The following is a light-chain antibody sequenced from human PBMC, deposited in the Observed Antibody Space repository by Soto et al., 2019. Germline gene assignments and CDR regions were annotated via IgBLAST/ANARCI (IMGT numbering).Light chain of an antibody. V-gene: IGLV8-61*01. CDR1: SGSVSSNYH. J-gene: IGLJ3*02. CDR2: GTN. Sequence: QAVVTQEPSFSVFPGGTVTLTCGLSSGSVSSNYHPSWYQQTPGQPPRTLIYGTNIRSVGVPDRFSGSILGNKAALTITGAQADDDSDYYCCSYAGSYTWVFGGGTQLTVL. CDR3: CSYAGSYTWV.